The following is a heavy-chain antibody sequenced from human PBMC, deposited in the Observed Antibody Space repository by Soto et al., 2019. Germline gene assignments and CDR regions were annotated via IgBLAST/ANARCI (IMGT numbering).Heavy chain of an antibody. CDR3: ATDYGGNSGIDY. CDR2: FDPEDGET. J-gene: IGHJ4*02. Sequence: ASVKVSCKVSGYTLTELSMHWVRQAPGKGLEWMGGFDPEDGETIYAQKFQGRVTMTEDTSTDTAYMELSSLRSEDTAVYYCATDYGGNSGIDYWGQGNLVTVSS. V-gene: IGHV1-24*01. D-gene: IGHD4-17*01. CDR1: GYTLTELS.